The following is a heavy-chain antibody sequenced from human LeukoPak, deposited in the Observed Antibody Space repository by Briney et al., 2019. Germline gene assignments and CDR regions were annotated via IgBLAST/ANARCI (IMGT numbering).Heavy chain of an antibody. J-gene: IGHJ4*02. Sequence: GGSLRLSCAASGFTFSNAWMSWVRQAPGRGLEWVGRIKSKTDGGTTDYAAPVKGRFTISRDDSKNTLYLQMNSLKTEDTAVYYCTTVVSGAAAGTRMVGRRVDYWGQGTLVTVSS. CDR2: IKSKTDGGTT. CDR1: GFTFSNAW. CDR3: TTVVSGAAAGTRMVGRRVDY. D-gene: IGHD6-13*01. V-gene: IGHV3-15*01.